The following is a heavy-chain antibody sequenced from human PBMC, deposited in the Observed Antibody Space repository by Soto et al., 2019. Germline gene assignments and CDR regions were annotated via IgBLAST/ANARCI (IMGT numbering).Heavy chain of an antibody. CDR2: IIPIFGTA. CDR1: GGTLSSYA. J-gene: IGHJ4*02. Sequence: QVQLVQSGAEVKKPGSSVKVSCKASGGTLSSYAISWVRQAPGQGLEWMGGIIPIFGTANYAQKFQGRVTITADYATSTAYMGLSSLRSEDTAVYYGAREGNGDYDRSGELSNYDYWGQGTLVTVSS. D-gene: IGHD3-22*01. CDR3: AREGNGDYDRSGELSNYDY. V-gene: IGHV1-69*01.